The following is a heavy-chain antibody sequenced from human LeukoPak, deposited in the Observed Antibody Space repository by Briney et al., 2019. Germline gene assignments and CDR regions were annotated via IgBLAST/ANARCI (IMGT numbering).Heavy chain of an antibody. CDR2: IYYSGST. CDR3: ARDPSPFIAVAGTYFDY. V-gene: IGHV4-39*02. Sequence: SETLSLTCTVSGGSISSSSYYWGWIRQPPGKGLEWIGSIYYSGSTYYNPSLKSRVTISVDTSKNQFSLKLSSVTAADTAVYYCARDPSPFIAVAGTYFDYWGQGTLVTVSS. CDR1: GGSISSSSYY. D-gene: IGHD6-19*01. J-gene: IGHJ4*02.